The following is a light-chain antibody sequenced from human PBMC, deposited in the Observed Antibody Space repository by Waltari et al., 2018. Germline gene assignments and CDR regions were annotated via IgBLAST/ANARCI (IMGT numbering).Light chain of an antibody. CDR1: QPVLHSSDTKNH. CDR3: HQYSSTPWT. CDR2: WSS. Sequence: IVMTRSPDSLLVSLGARATINCTSRQPVLHSSDTKNHVAWYQQKPGQPPKLLIYWSSTRESGVPDRFSGSGSGTDFTLTISSLQAEDVAVYYCHQYSSTPWTFGQGTKVEVK. V-gene: IGKV4-1*01. J-gene: IGKJ1*01.